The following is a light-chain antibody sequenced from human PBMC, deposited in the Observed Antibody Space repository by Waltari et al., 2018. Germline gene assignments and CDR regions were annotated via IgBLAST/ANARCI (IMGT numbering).Light chain of an antibody. V-gene: IGLV1-47*02. CDR1: SSNIGSNY. Sequence: QSVLTQPPSTSVTPGQRVTIACSGSSSNIGSNYVYWYQHLPGTSPKLLIYTNDQRPSGVPDRFSGSKSGTSASLAISGLQSDDESDYFCAAWDDTLSAVVFGGGTKLTVL. CDR3: AAWDDTLSAVV. CDR2: TND. J-gene: IGLJ2*01.